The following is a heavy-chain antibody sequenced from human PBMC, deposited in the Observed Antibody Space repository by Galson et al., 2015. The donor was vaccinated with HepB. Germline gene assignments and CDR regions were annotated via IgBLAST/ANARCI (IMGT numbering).Heavy chain of an antibody. V-gene: IGHV2-5*02. CDR1: GFSLSTSGVG. Sequence: PALVKPTQTLTLTCTFSGFSLSTSGVGVGWIRQPPGKALEWLALIYWDDDKRYSPSLKSRLTITKDTSKNQVVLTMTNMDPVDTATYYCARIQLWLDYWGQGTLVTVSS. D-gene: IGHD5-18*01. CDR3: ARIQLWLDY. CDR2: IYWDDDK. J-gene: IGHJ4*02.